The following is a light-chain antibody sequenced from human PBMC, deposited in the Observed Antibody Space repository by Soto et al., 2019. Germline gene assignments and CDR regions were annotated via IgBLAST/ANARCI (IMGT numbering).Light chain of an antibody. CDR3: QQDGRSPAT. Sequence: PGDRATLSCRASQSVTNGYLAWYQQKPGQAPRLLIHGASNRATGIPDRFIGSGSGTDFTLTISRLEPEYVAVYHCQQDGRSPATIGQGTKLEIK. CDR1: QSVTNGY. V-gene: IGKV3-20*01. J-gene: IGKJ2*01. CDR2: GAS.